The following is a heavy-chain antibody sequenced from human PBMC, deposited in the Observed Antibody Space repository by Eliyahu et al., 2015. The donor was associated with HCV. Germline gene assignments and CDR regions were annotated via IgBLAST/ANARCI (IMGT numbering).Heavy chain of an antibody. V-gene: IGHV3-64*01. CDR2: ISSNGGST. CDR3: ARDYCSSTSCYPSRYYYYYYMDV. CDR1: GFTFSSYA. D-gene: IGHD2-2*01. J-gene: IGHJ6*03. Sequence: EVQLVESGGGLVQPGGSLRLSCAASGFTFSSYAMHWVRQAPGKGLEYVSAISSNGGSTYYANSVKGRFTISRDNSKNTLYLQMGSLRAEDMAVYYCARDYCSSTSCYPSRYYYYYYMDVWGKGTTVTVSS.